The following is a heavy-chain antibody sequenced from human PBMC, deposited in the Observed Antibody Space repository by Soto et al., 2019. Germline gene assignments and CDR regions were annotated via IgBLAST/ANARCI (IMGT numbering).Heavy chain of an antibody. Sequence: QVQLVQSGAEVKKPGASVKVSCKASGYTFTSYGISWVRQAPGQGLEWMGWISAYNGNTNYAQKLQGRVTMTTDSSPCTVYMELRSLISDYTAVYDCAREDPPSVNWCQGTLVSVSS. CDR1: GYTFTSYG. V-gene: IGHV1-18*01. CDR3: AREDPPSVN. CDR2: ISAYNGNT. D-gene: IGHD2-2*01. J-gene: IGHJ4*02.